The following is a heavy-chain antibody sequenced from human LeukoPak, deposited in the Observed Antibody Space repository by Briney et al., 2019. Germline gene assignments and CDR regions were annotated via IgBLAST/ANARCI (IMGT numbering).Heavy chain of an antibody. J-gene: IGHJ6*03. CDR1: GGSISSYY. D-gene: IGHD3-3*01. CDR2: IYTSGST. Sequence: PSETLSLTCTVSGGSISSYYWSWIRQPPGKGLEWIGYIYTSGSTNYNPSLKSRVTISVGTSKNQFSLKLSSVTAADTAVYYCARISVEYYDFWSGYYSYYYYYMDVWGKGTTVTVSS. V-gene: IGHV4-4*09. CDR3: ARISVEYYDFWSGYYSYYYYYMDV.